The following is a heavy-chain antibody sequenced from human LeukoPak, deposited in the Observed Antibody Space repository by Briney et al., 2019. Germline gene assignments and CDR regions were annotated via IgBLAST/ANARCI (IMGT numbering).Heavy chain of an antibody. J-gene: IGHJ3*02. Sequence: GGSLRLSCVASGFTFSSYWIHWVRQTPEKGLVWVSRINSDGSSTTYADAVNGRFTVSSDNAKDTLYLQMNSLRAEDTAVYYCARSFGGDGSGTYYIFAFDIWGQGTMVTVSS. D-gene: IGHD3-10*01. V-gene: IGHV3-74*03. CDR2: INSDGSST. CDR3: ARSFGGDGSGTYYIFAFDI. CDR1: GFTFSSYW.